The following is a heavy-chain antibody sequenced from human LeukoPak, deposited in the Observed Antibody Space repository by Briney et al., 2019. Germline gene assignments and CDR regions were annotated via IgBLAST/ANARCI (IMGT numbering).Heavy chain of an antibody. CDR1: GGSTSSYY. D-gene: IGHD6-13*01. Sequence: TSETLSLTCTVSGGSTSSYYWSWIRQPAGKGLEWIGRIYPSGTTNYNPSPKSRVTMSVDTSKKQFSLKLSSVTAADTAVYYCARGGAAAGAFDYWGQGTLVTVSS. V-gene: IGHV4-4*07. J-gene: IGHJ4*02. CDR3: ARGGAAAGAFDY. CDR2: IYPSGTT.